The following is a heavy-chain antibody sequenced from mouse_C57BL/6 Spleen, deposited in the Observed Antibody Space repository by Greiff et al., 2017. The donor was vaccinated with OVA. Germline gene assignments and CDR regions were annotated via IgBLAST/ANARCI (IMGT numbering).Heavy chain of an antibody. J-gene: IGHJ1*03. CDR1: GYAFSSSW. CDR2: IYPGDGDT. D-gene: IGHD1-1*01. CDR3: ARSDDSSYGWYFDV. Sequence: QVQLQQSGPELVKPGASVKISCKASGYAFSSSWMNWVKQRPGKGLEWIGRIYPGDGDTNYNGKFKGKATLTADKSSSTAYMQLSSLTSEDSAVYFCARSDDSSYGWYFDVWGTGTTVTVSS. V-gene: IGHV1-82*01.